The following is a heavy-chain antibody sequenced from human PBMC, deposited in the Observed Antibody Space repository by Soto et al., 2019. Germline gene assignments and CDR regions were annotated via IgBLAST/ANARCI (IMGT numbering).Heavy chain of an antibody. V-gene: IGHV1-69*01. J-gene: IGHJ4*02. CDR1: GGTLSSHS. Sequence: GASVEVSCKGSGGTLSSHSISWVRQAPGQGLEWMGGIIPIFGTANYAQKFQGRVTITADESTSTAYMELSSLRSEDTAVYYCAKGAPGGGSEYFDYWGQGTLVTVSS. CDR2: IIPIFGTA. D-gene: IGHD2-15*01. CDR3: AKGAPGGGSEYFDY.